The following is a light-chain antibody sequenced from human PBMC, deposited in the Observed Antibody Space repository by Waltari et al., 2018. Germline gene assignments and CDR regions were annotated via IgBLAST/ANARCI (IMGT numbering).Light chain of an antibody. CDR3: CSYGGSYSL. CDR1: SRDVGANNY. Sequence: QPALTQPRSVSGSPGLSVTITCTGTSRDVGANNYVPWYQQRPGQAPKLMIYDVNKRPSGVPDRFSGSKSVYTASLTISGLQADDEADYFCCSYGGSYSLFGGGTKLTVL. CDR2: DVN. V-gene: IGLV2-11*01. J-gene: IGLJ2*01.